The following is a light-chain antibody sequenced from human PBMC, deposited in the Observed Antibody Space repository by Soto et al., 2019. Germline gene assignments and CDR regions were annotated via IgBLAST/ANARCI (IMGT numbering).Light chain of an antibody. CDR1: QGISGW. CDR3: QQTNGSPYT. Sequence: DIQMTQSPSSVSASVGDRVTITCRASQGISGWLSWYRQRPGKAPELLIYAASSLQDGVSSRFSGSGSGTDFTLTISSLRPEDFAIYYCQQTNGSPYTFGRGTRLDIK. CDR2: AAS. V-gene: IGKV1-12*01. J-gene: IGKJ2*01.